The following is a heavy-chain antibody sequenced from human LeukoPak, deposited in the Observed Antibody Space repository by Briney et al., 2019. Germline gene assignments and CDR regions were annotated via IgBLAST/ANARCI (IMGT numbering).Heavy chain of an antibody. J-gene: IGHJ4*02. CDR1: GGTFSSYA. Sequence: GASVKVSCKASGGTFSSYAISWVRQAPGQGLEWMGRIIPILGIANYAQKFQGRVTITADKSTSTAYMELSSLRSEDTAVYYCARELTTVVTPGYFDYWGQGTLVTFSS. V-gene: IGHV1-69*04. CDR3: ARELTTVVTPGYFDY. D-gene: IGHD4-23*01. CDR2: IIPILGIA.